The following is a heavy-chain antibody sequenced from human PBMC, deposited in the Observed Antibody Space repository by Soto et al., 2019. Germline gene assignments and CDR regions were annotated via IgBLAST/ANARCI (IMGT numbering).Heavy chain of an antibody. CDR2: ISGGGDTT. J-gene: IGHJ4*02. CDR3: AKGRGGSGSLTPRVDF. V-gene: IGHV3-23*01. CDR1: GFTFNNYA. D-gene: IGHD3-10*01. Sequence: EVQLLESGGGLVQPGGSLSLSCAASGFTFNNYAMTWVRQAPGKGLEWVSAISGGGDTTSYADSVKGRFTVSRDGSKNTLYVQMSSLRAEDTALYYCAKGRGGSGSLTPRVDFWGQGTLVTVSS.